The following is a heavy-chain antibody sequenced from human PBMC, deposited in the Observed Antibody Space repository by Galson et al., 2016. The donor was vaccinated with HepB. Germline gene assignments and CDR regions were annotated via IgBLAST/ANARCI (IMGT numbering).Heavy chain of an antibody. CDR1: GFTFRSYS. D-gene: IGHD4-17*01. Sequence: SLRLSCAASGFTFRSYSMNWVRQAPGKGLEWVSYIGSSSSTIYYADSVKGRFTISRDNAKNSLYLQMNSLRDEDTAVYYCARDGVDYGDFYYYNMDVWGQGTTVTVSS. V-gene: IGHV3-48*02. CDR2: IGSSSSTI. CDR3: ARDGVDYGDFYYYNMDV. J-gene: IGHJ6*02.